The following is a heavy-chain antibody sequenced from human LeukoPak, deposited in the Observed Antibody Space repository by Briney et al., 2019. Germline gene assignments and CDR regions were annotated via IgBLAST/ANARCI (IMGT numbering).Heavy chain of an antibody. V-gene: IGHV3-30*04. CDR1: GFTFSSYA. CDR3: AGESFDI. Sequence: GALRLSCAASGFTFSSYALDWVRQAPGKGLEWVAVISKDGNSRNYADSVKGRFTISRDNSKNPLYLQMNSLRPEDTAVYYCAGESFDIWGQGTTVTVSS. CDR2: ISKDGNSR. J-gene: IGHJ3*02.